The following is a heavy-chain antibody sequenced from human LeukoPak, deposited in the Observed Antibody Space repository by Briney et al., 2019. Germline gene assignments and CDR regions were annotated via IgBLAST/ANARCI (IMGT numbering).Heavy chain of an antibody. CDR2: IKSKTDGGTT. Sequence: GGSLRLSCAASGFTFSNAWMSWVRQAPGKGLEWVGRIKSKTDGGTTDYAAPVKGRFTISRDDSKNTLYLQMNSLRAEDTAVYYCAKEFGIGGRWLQFTVFDYWGRGTLVTVSS. V-gene: IGHV3-15*01. CDR1: GFTFSNAW. CDR3: AKEFGIGGRWLQFTVFDY. J-gene: IGHJ4*02. D-gene: IGHD5-24*01.